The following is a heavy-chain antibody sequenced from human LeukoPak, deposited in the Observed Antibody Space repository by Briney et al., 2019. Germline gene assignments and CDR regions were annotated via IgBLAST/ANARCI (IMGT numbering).Heavy chain of an antibody. CDR1: GFTFTSYA. J-gene: IGHJ3*02. CDR2: ISGSGGST. V-gene: IGHV3-23*01. CDR3: AQAWSRYCSGGSCLHAFDI. D-gene: IGHD2-15*01. Sequence: RRSLRPSCAASGFTFTSYAMSWVRQAPGKGLEWVSAISGSGGSTYYADSVKGRFTISRDNSKNTLCLQMNSLRAEDTAVYYCAQAWSRYCSGGSCLHAFDIWGQGTMVTVSS.